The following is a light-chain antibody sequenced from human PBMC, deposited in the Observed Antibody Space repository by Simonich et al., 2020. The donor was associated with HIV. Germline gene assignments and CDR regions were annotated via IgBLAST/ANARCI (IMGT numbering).Light chain of an antibody. J-gene: IGKJ1*01. V-gene: IGKV1-5*01. CDR2: AAS. CDR3: QQYNSYTWT. Sequence: DIQMTQSPSTLSASVGDRVTITCRASKSISSWLAWYQQKPGKAPKRLIYAASSLQSGVPSRFSGSGSGTEFTLTISSLQPDDFATYFCQQYNSYTWTFGQGTKVEIK. CDR1: KSISSW.